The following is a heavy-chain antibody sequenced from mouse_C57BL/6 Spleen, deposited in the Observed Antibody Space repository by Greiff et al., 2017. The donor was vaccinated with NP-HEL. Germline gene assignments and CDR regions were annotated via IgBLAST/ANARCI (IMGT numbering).Heavy chain of an antibody. D-gene: IGHD2-3*01. CDR3: ANDDYSSWFAY. V-gene: IGHV5-17*01. CDR1: GFTFSDFG. CDR2: LSRGSSTI. J-gene: IGHJ3*01. Sequence: EVQLQESGGGLVKPGGSLKLSCAASGFTFSDFGMHWVRQAPEKGLEWVAYLSRGSSTIYYADTVKGRFTISRDNAKNTLFLQMTSLRSEDTAMYYCANDDYSSWFAYWGQGTLVTVSA.